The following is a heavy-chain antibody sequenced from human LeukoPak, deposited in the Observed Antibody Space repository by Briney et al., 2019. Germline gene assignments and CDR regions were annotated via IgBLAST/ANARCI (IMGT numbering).Heavy chain of an antibody. D-gene: IGHD3-16*01. Sequence: GGSLRLSCAASGFTFSSYSMNWVRQAPGKGLEWVSYISSSSSTIYYADSVKGRFTISRDNAKNSLYLQMNSLRAEDTAVYYCERDRYYDYVWGQGDFDYWGQGTLVTVSS. CDR3: ERDRYYDYVWGQGDFDY. CDR1: GFTFSSYS. CDR2: ISSSSSTI. V-gene: IGHV3-48*01. J-gene: IGHJ4*02.